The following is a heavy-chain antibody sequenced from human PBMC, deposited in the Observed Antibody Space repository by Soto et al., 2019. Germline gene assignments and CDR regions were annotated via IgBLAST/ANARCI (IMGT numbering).Heavy chain of an antibody. CDR3: ASEAATSSDPRVDY. CDR2: IYYSGST. J-gene: IGHJ4*02. V-gene: IGHV4-59*12. CDR1: GGSISGYF. Sequence: SETLSLTCIVSGGSISGYFWSWIRQPPGKGLEWVGYIYYSGSTSYNPSLKGRVTISVDTSKNQFSLKMSSVTAADTAVYYCASEAATSSDPRVDYWGQGTLVTVSS. D-gene: IGHD2-15*01.